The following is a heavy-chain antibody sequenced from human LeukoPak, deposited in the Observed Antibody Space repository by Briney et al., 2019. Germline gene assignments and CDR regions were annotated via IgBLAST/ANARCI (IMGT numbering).Heavy chain of an antibody. D-gene: IGHD2-21*02. CDR3: ARAGVVVTAIPQY. CDR2: IYHSGST. CDR1: GYSISSGYY. J-gene: IGHJ4*02. V-gene: IGHV4-38-2*01. Sequence: SETLSLTCAVSGYSISSGYYWGWIRQPPGKGLEWIGSIYHSGSTYYNPSLKSRVTISVDTSKNLFSLKLSSVTAADTAVYYCARAGVVVTAIPQYWGQGTLVTVSS.